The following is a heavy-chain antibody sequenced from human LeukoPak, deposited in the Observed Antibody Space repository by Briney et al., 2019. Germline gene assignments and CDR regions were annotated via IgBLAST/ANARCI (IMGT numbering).Heavy chain of an antibody. Sequence: PSETLSLTCTVSGGSISSYYWSWIRQPPGKGLEWIGYIYYSGSTNYNPSLKSRVTISVDTSKNQFSLKLSSVTAADTAVYYCARGGVALSYYGMDVWGQGTTVTVSS. V-gene: IGHV4-59*01. D-gene: IGHD2-8*01. CDR2: IYYSGST. CDR3: ARGGVALSYYGMDV. CDR1: GGSISSYY. J-gene: IGHJ6*02.